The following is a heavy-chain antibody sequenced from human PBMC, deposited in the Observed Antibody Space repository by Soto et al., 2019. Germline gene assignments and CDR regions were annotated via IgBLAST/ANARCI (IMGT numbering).Heavy chain of an antibody. V-gene: IGHV4-34*01. CDR1: GGYFNDNY. J-gene: IGHJ5*02. Sequence: QVQLQQWGAGLLKPSETLSLSCAVYGGYFNDNYYTWFRQPPGKGLEWIEEISRSGTPKYIPSLKSRASISFDTSKTQVSLKVTSVTAADTAVYYCATSLWFGTQVELWGQGALVTVSS. D-gene: IGHD3-10*01. CDR2: ISRSGTP. CDR3: ATSLWFGTQVEL.